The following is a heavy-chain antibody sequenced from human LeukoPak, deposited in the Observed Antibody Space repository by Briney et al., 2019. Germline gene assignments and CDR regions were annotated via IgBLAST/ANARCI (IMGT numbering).Heavy chain of an antibody. Sequence: PGGSLRLSCAASGFTFSIYAMHWVRKAPGKGLEGVAVISYDGSNKYYADSVKGRFTISRDNSKNTLYLQMISLRAEDTAVYYCARSGYYDILTGYWEFDYWGQGTQVTVSS. V-gene: IGHV3-30-3*01. J-gene: IGHJ4*02. CDR2: ISYDGSNK. D-gene: IGHD3-9*01. CDR1: GFTFSIYA. CDR3: ARSGYYDILTGYWEFDY.